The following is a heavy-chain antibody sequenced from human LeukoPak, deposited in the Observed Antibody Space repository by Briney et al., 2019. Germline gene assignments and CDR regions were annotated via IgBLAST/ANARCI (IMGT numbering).Heavy chain of an antibody. D-gene: IGHD6-13*01. J-gene: IGHJ4*02. V-gene: IGHV1-2*02. CDR1: GYTFTGYY. CDR2: INPNSGGI. Sequence: ASVKVSCKASGYTFTGYYMHWVRQAPGQGLEWMGWINPNSGGINYAQKFQGRVTMTRDTSISTAYMELSRLRSDDTAVYYCARGMKGNSSWLDYWGQGTLVTVSS. CDR3: ARGMKGNSSWLDY.